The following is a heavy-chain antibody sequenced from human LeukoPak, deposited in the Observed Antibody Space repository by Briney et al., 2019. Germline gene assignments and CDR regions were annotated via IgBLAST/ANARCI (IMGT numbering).Heavy chain of an antibody. V-gene: IGHV1-24*01. Sequence: ASVKVSCKLSGDTLSDLSIHWVRQAPGKGLEWVGGFDPEDGETVYAQKFQDRVTVTEDTSTDTAYMEVTNLRSDDTAVYYCAMGVDRSSWYLFDYWGQGALVTVSS. D-gene: IGHD6-13*01. CDR1: GDTLSDLS. CDR2: FDPEDGET. J-gene: IGHJ4*02. CDR3: AMGVDRSSWYLFDY.